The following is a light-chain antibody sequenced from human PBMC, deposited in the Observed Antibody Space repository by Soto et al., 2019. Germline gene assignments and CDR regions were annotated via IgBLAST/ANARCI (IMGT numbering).Light chain of an antibody. CDR3: SLYSSNGSLI. CDR1: TTDIDNYAS. Sequence: QSALTQPPSVSGSPGQSVTISCTATTTDIDNYASVSWYQQAPGTAPKLIIYDVNKRPSGAPDRFSGSTSGNTASLTISGLQAEDETDYFCSLYSSNGSLIFGPGTKVTVL. J-gene: IGLJ1*01. V-gene: IGLV2-18*01. CDR2: DVN.